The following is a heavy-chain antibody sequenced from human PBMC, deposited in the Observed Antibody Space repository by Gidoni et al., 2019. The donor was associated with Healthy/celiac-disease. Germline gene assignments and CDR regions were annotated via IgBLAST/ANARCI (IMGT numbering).Heavy chain of an antibody. V-gene: IGHV3-21*01. J-gene: IGHJ6*03. D-gene: IGHD2-2*01. CDR1: GFTFSRYS. CDR2: ISSSSSYI. CDR3: ARDSGYCSSTSCKGNMDV. Sequence: EVQLVESGGGLVKPGGSLRLSCAASGFTFSRYSMNWVRQAPGKGLEWVSSISSSSSYIYYADSGKGRFTISRDNAKNSLYLQMNSLRAEDTAVYYCARDSGYCSSTSCKGNMDVWGKGTTVTVPS.